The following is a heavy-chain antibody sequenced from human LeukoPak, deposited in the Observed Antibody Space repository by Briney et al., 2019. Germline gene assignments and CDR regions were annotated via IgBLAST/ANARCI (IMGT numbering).Heavy chain of an antibody. Sequence: PGGSLRLSCAASGFTFSSYEMNWVRQAPGKGLEWVSYISSSGTTTNYADSVKGRFTVSRDNANSSLSLQMNSLRAEDTAVYYCATYRLSYADYWGQGTLVTVSS. J-gene: IGHJ4*02. CDR2: ISSSGTTT. V-gene: IGHV3-48*03. CDR1: GFTFSSYE. CDR3: ATYRLSYADY. D-gene: IGHD2-2*01.